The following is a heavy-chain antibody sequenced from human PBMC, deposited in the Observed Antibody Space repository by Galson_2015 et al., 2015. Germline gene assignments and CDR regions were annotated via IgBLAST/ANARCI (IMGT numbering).Heavy chain of an antibody. CDR1: GGSISSSSYY. J-gene: IGHJ6*03. CDR3: ARLSRELELTGFYYYYYMDV. D-gene: IGHD1-7*01. V-gene: IGHV4-39*01. Sequence: LSLTCTVSGGSISSSSYYWGWIRQPPGKGLEWIGSIYYSGSTYYNPSLKSRVTISVDTSKNQFSLKLSSVTAADTAVYYCARLSRELELTGFYYYYYMDVWGKGTTVTVSS. CDR2: IYYSGST.